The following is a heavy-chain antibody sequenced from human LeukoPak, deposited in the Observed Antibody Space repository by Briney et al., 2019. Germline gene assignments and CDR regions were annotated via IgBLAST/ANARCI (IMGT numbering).Heavy chain of an antibody. Sequence: SETLSLTCTVSGGSISDNYWTWIRQPPGKGLEWIEYMYYSGSTNYNPSFKSRVIISVDTSKNQFSLKVSSVTAADTAVYYCARLHDYGGKNFDLWGRGTLVTVSS. J-gene: IGHJ2*01. CDR1: GGSISDNY. CDR3: ARLHDYGGKNFDL. D-gene: IGHD4-23*01. CDR2: MYYSGST. V-gene: IGHV4-59*01.